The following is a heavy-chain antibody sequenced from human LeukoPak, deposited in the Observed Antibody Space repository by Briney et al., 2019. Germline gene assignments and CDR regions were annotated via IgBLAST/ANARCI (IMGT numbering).Heavy chain of an antibody. CDR3: AKVDGIEPVGPFDY. V-gene: IGHV3-30*02. D-gene: IGHD1-14*01. Sequence: QPGGSLRLSCATFGFAFNTYGMHWVRQAPGKGLEWVAFVSLDGGTQNYADSVKGRFTISRDNAKNSLYLQMNSLRAEDTALYYCAKVDGIEPVGPFDYWGQGTLVTVSS. CDR1: GFAFNTYG. J-gene: IGHJ4*02. CDR2: VSLDGGTQ.